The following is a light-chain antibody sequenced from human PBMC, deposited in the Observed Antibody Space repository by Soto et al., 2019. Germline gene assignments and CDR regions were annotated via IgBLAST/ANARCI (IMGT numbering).Light chain of an antibody. CDR3: QQRSSWPLT. Sequence: EIVLTQSPATLSVSPGERATISCRASQSVSSYLAWYQQRPGQAPRLLIYDASNRDTGIPARFSGSGSGTDFTLNISSLEPEDFAVYYCQQRSSWPLTFGGGTKVEIK. V-gene: IGKV3-11*01. CDR2: DAS. J-gene: IGKJ4*01. CDR1: QSVSSY.